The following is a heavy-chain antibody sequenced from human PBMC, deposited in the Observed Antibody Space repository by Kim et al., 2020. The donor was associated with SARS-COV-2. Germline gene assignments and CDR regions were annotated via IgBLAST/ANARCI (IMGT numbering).Heavy chain of an antibody. CDR1: GFTFSGSA. Sequence: GGSLRLSCAASGFTFSGSAMHWVRQASGKGLEWVGRIRSKANSYATAYAASVKGRFTISRDDSKNTAYLQMNSLKTEDTAVYYCTWGGATSWVWFYWGQGTLVTVSS. J-gene: IGHJ4*02. CDR3: TWGGATSWVWFY. V-gene: IGHV3-73*01. D-gene: IGHD1-26*01. CDR2: IRSKANSYAT.